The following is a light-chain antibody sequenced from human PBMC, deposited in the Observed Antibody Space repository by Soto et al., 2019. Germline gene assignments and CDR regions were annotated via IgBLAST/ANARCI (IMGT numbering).Light chain of an antibody. J-gene: IGLJ2*01. CDR1: SSNIGSNT. CDR3: AAWDDSLNGVV. Sequence: QSVLTQPPSASGTPGQRVTISCSVSSSNIGSNTVNWYQQLPRTAPKLLIYSNNQRPSGVTDRFSGSKSGTSASLAISGLQSEDEADYYCAAWDDSLNGVVFGGGTKVTVL. V-gene: IGLV1-44*01. CDR2: SNN.